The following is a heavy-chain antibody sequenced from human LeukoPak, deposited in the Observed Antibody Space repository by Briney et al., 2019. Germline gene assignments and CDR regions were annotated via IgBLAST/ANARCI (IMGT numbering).Heavy chain of an antibody. D-gene: IGHD2-2*01. J-gene: IGHJ6*03. CDR2: ISSSSSTI. Sequence: GGSLRLSCAASGFTFSSYSMNWVRQAPGKGLEWVSYISSSSSTIYYADSVKGRFTISRDNAKNSLYLQMNSLRAEDTAVYYCARVDCSSTSCLGFRGYYYYYYMDVWGKGTTVTVSS. CDR1: GFTFSSYS. V-gene: IGHV3-48*01. CDR3: ARVDCSSTSCLGFRGYYYYYYMDV.